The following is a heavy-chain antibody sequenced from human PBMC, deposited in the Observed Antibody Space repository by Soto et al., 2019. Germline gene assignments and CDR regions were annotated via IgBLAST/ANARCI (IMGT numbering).Heavy chain of an antibody. J-gene: IGHJ6*02. Sequence: EVQLVESGGGLVQPGGSLRLSCAASGSTFSSSEMHWVRQAPGKGLEWLSYISKSSSVIYYADSVKDRFTISRDNANNLLYLQMNSLRAEDTAVYFCASVNLRFSYGIDVWGQGTTVTVSS. CDR2: ISKSSSVI. D-gene: IGHD3-3*01. CDR1: GSTFSSSE. CDR3: ASVNLRFSYGIDV. V-gene: IGHV3-48*03.